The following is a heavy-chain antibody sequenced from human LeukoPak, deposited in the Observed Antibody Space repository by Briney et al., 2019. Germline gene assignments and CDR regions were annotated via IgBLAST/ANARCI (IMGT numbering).Heavy chain of an antibody. J-gene: IGHJ4*02. V-gene: IGHV4-34*01. CDR3: EIAGY. CDR1: GGSLSGYN. CDR2: ITHSGST. Sequence: PSETLSLTCAVNGGSLSGYNWSWIRQPPGKGLEWIGDITHSGSTNYNPSPKSRVTISIDTSKNQFSLKLTSVTAADTAVYYCEIAGYWGQGTLVTVSS.